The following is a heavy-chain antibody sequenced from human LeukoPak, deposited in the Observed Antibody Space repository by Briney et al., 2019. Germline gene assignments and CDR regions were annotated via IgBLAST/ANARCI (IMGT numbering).Heavy chain of an antibody. V-gene: IGHV4-4*07. D-gene: IGHD2-15*01. J-gene: IGHJ4*02. CDR3: VRGNTLCSGGSSSTNIDY. Sequence: PSETLSLTCTVSGGSISPYYWSWIRQPAGKGLEWIGRIYTSGSTNYNPSLKSRVTMSVDTSKNQFSLKLSSVTAADTAVYYCVRGNTLCSGGSSSTNIDYWGQGTLVTVSS. CDR1: GGSISPYY. CDR2: IYTSGST.